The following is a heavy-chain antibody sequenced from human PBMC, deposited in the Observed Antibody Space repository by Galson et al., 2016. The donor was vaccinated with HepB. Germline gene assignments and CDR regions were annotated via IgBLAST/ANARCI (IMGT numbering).Heavy chain of an antibody. Sequence: SCKASGYTFTNYGITWVRQAPGQGLEWMGDIIPISGKISYAQSFQGRVTITADESTSTVYMDLSGLRSEDTAFYYCARRTGTAGDAFDMWGQGTMVSVSS. V-gene: IGHV1-69*01. CDR3: ARRTGTAGDAFDM. J-gene: IGHJ3*02. CDR2: IIPISGKI. D-gene: IGHD1-7*01. CDR1: GYTFTNYG.